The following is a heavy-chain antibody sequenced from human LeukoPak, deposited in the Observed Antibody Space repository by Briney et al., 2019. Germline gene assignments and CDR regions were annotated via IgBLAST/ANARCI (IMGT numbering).Heavy chain of an antibody. J-gene: IGHJ4*02. V-gene: IGHV3-48*03. CDR1: GFTFSSYE. Sequence: GGSLRLSCTASGFTFSSYEMNWVRQAPGKGLEWVSYISISGSIIYYADSVKGRFTISRDNAKNSLYLQMNSLKAEDTAVYYCASPTDLSDYWGQGTLVTVSS. CDR2: ISISGSII. CDR3: ASPTDLSDY. D-gene: IGHD1-14*01.